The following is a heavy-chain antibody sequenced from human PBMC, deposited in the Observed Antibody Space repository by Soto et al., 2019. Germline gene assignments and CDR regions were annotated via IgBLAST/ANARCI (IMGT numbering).Heavy chain of an antibody. D-gene: IGHD6-13*01. CDR1: GYTFTSYG. CDR2: INAYNGNT. CDR3: ARWAAAGPYFDY. Sequence: GASVKVSCKASGYTFTSYGISWVRQAPGQGLEWMGWINAYNGNTKYAQKLQGRVTMTTDTSTSTAYMELRSLRSDDTAVYYCARWAAAGPYFDYWGQGTLVTVSS. V-gene: IGHV1-18*01. J-gene: IGHJ4*02.